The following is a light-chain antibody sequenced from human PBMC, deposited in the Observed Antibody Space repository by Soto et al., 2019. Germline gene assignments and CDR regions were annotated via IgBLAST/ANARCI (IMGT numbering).Light chain of an antibody. Sequence: VLTPSPATLSLSPHETATLSYRARQSSSSSFLAWYQQKPGQAPRLLIYAASSRATGIPDRFSGSGSGTDFTLTISRLEPEDFTVYYCHHYGTTPWMFGQGTKVDI. CDR3: HHYGTTPWM. V-gene: IGKV3-20*01. CDR2: AAS. J-gene: IGKJ1*01. CDR1: QSSSSSF.